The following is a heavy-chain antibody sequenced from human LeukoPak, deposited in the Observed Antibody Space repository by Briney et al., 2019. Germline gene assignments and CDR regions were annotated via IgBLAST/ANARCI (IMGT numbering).Heavy chain of an antibody. CDR3: ARDLFYSVSGTYYNVGRVFNY. V-gene: IGHV1-18*01. Sequence: ASVKVSCKASGYTFASYGISWVRQAPGQGLEWMGWISAYNGNTNYAQKLQGRVTITRNTSISTAYMELSSLRSDDTAVYYCARDLFYSVSGTYYNVGRVFNYWGQGTLVTVSS. J-gene: IGHJ4*02. CDR1: GYTFASYG. D-gene: IGHD3-10*01. CDR2: ISAYNGNT.